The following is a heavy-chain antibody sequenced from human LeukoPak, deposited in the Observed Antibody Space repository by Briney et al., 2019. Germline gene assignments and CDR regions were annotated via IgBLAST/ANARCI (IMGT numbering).Heavy chain of an antibody. CDR1: GDSISSYY. CDR2: IYYSVST. J-gene: IGHJ4*02. CDR3: ARNSKGGTIWFGD. Sequence: PSETLSLTYTVSGDSISSYYWSWIRQPPGKGLEWIGYIYYSVSTNYNPSLKSRVTISVDASKNQFSLKLTSVTAADTAVYYCARNSKGGTIWFGDWGQGTLVTVSS. V-gene: IGHV4-59*01. D-gene: IGHD3-10*01.